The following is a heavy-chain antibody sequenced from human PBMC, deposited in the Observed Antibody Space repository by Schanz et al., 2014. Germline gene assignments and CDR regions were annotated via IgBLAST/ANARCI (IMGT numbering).Heavy chain of an antibody. CDR3: AKGMGYCSGGTCYDYYYYGLDV. Sequence: DVQLLESGGGLVQPGGSLRLSCAASGFTFNSYAMTWVRQAPGKGLEWVSSISHSGGSKYYADSVKGRFTISRDNSENTLYRQMNSLSADDTAVFYCAKGMGYCSGGTCYDYYYYGLDVWGQGTTVTVSS. V-gene: IGHV3-23*01. D-gene: IGHD2-15*01. CDR2: ISHSGGSK. CDR1: GFTFNSYA. J-gene: IGHJ6*02.